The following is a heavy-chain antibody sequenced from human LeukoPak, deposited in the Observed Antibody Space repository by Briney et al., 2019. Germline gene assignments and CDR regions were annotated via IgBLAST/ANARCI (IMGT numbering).Heavy chain of an antibody. Sequence: SETLSLTCTVSGGSISSYYWSWIRQPAGKGLEWIGRIYTSGSTNYNPSLKSRVTMSVDTSKNQFSLKLSSVTAADMAVYYCARDKVGKEDIVVVPAENWFDPWGQGTLVTVSS. CDR2: IYTSGST. J-gene: IGHJ5*02. V-gene: IGHV4-4*07. CDR1: GGSISSYY. D-gene: IGHD2-2*01. CDR3: ARDKVGKEDIVVVPAENWFDP.